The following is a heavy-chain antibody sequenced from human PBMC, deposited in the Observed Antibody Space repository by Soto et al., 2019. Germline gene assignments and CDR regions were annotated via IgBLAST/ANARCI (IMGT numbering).Heavy chain of an antibody. V-gene: IGHV1-2*04. J-gene: IGHJ3*02. CDR2: INPNSGGT. CDR3: ARDLITRTTAGHDAFDI. CDR1: GYTFTGYY. D-gene: IGHD1-7*01. Sequence: ASVKVSCKASGYTFTGYYMHWVRQAPGQGLEWMGWINPNSGGTNYAQKFQGWVTMTRDTSISTAYMELSRLRSDDTAVYYCARDLITRTTAGHDAFDIWGQGTMVTVS.